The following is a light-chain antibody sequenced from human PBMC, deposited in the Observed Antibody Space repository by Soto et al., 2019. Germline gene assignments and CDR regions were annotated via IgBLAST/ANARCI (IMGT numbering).Light chain of an antibody. V-gene: IGKV1-5*03. CDR1: QSIDNW. CDR2: KAS. Sequence: DIQMTQSPSTLSASVGDRVTITCRASQSIDNWLAWYQQKPGKAPKLLIYKASSLESGVPSRFSGGGSGTEFPLTISSLQPDDFATYYCQQYKSYPWTFGQGTKVEIK. J-gene: IGKJ1*01. CDR3: QQYKSYPWT.